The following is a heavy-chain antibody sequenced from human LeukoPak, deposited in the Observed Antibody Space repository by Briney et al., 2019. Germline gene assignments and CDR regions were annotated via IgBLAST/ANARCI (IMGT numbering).Heavy chain of an antibody. CDR3: ARLGGSITGTKLIYYGMDV. J-gene: IGHJ6*02. D-gene: IGHD1-7*01. CDR1: GVSIKSSFYY. Sequence: PSETLSLTCTVTGVSIKSSFYYWAWIRQHPGKGLEWIGAVYYTGSTDYNPSLQSRVTLSVDTSSNQFSLRLSSVTAADTAVYYCARLGGSITGTKLIYYGMDVWGQGTTVTVSS. CDR2: VYYTGST. V-gene: IGHV4-39*01.